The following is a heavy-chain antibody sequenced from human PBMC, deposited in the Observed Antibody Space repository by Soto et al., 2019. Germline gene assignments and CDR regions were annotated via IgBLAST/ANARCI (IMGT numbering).Heavy chain of an antibody. Sequence: EVQLVESGGGLVQPGGSLRLSCAASGFLFSTYWMFWVRQVLRKGLLWVSRIKSDGSSTSYADSVKGRFTISRDNTKNTLYLQMTSLRAEDTAVYYCAIGGGDYNYFDHWGQGILVTVSS. CDR1: GFLFSTYW. J-gene: IGHJ4*02. D-gene: IGHD2-21*01. V-gene: IGHV3-74*01. CDR2: IKSDGSST. CDR3: AIGGGDYNYFDH.